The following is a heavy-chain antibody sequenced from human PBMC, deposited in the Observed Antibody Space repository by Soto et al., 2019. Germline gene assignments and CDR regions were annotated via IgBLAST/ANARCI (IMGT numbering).Heavy chain of an antibody. CDR2: IYTSGST. Sequence: PSETLSLTCTVSGGSISSYHWSWIRQPAGKGLEWIGRIYTSGSTNYNPSLKSRVTMSLDTSKNQFSLKLTSVTAADTALYYCARGNCSSPNCYSFSGYYGMDVWGQGTTVTVSS. D-gene: IGHD2-2*01. V-gene: IGHV4-4*07. J-gene: IGHJ6*02. CDR1: GGSISSYH. CDR3: ARGNCSSPNCYSFSGYYGMDV.